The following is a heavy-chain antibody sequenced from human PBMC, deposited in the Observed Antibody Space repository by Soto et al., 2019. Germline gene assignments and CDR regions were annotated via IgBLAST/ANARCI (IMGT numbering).Heavy chain of an antibody. CDR1: GGTFSNYP. J-gene: IGHJ2*01. CDR3: ARGNHRWLQLWYFDL. V-gene: IGHV1-69*12. D-gene: IGHD5-12*01. CDR2: IIPIFGTV. Sequence: QVQLVQSGAEVKKPGSSVKVSCKASGGTFSNYPISWLRQAPGQGLECMGGIIPIFGTVNYAQKFQGRVTITADESTSTAYMELSSLRSEDTAVYYCARGNHRWLQLWYFDLWGRGTLVTVSS.